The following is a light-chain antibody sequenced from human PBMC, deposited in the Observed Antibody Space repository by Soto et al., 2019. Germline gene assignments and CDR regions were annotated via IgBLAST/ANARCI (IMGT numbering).Light chain of an antibody. Sequence: DIQMTQSPSGLSGSVGDRVTITCRASQTISSWLAWYQQKPGKAPKLLIYKASTLKSGVPSRFSGSGSGTEFTLTISSLQPDDFATYYCQHYNSYSEAFGQGTKVDIK. J-gene: IGKJ1*01. V-gene: IGKV1-5*03. CDR2: KAS. CDR3: QHYNSYSEA. CDR1: QTISSW.